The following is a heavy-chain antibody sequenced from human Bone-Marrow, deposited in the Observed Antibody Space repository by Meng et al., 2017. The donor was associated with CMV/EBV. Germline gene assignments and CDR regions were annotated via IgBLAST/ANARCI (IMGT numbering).Heavy chain of an antibody. D-gene: IGHD6-13*01. J-gene: IGHJ6*02. CDR3: ARDRGYSSSRRIKDYYYGMDV. CDR2: INHSGST. V-gene: IGHV4-34*01. CDR1: GGSFSGYY. Sequence: SETLSLTCAVYGGSFSGYYWSWIRQPPGKGLEWIGEINHSGSTNYNPSLKSRVTISVDTSKNQFSLKLSSVTAADTAVYYWARDRGYSSSRRIKDYYYGMDVWGQGTMVTVSS.